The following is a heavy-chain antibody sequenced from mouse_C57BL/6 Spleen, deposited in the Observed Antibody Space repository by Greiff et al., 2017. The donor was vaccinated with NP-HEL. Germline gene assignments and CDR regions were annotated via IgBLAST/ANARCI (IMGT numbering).Heavy chain of an antibody. CDR3: ARAGSSPYYFDY. CDR2: IYPSDSET. CDR1: GYTFTSYW. Sequence: QVQLQQPGAELVRPGSSVKLSCKASGYTFTSYWMDWVKQRPGQGLEWIGNIYPSDSETHYNQKFKDKATLTVDKSSSTASMQLSSLTSEDSAVYYCARAGSSPYYFDYWGQGTTLTVSS. D-gene: IGHD1-1*01. V-gene: IGHV1-61*01. J-gene: IGHJ2*01.